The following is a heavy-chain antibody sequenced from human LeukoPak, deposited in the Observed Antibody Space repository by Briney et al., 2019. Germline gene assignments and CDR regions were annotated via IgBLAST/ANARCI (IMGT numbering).Heavy chain of an antibody. D-gene: IGHD3-10*01. J-gene: IGHJ4*02. CDR2: IGSTGSNI. V-gene: IGHV3-48*03. Sequence: GGSLRLSCAASGFTFSSYQMNWVRQAPGKGLEWVSYIGSTGSNIYYADSVKGRFTISRDNAKRSLYLQMNSLRAEDTAVYYCARMHGEIDYWGQGTLVTVSS. CDR1: GFTFSSYQ. CDR3: ARMHGEIDY.